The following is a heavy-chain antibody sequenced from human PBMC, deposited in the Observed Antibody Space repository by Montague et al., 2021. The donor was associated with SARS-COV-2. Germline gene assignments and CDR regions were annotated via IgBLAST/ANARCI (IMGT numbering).Heavy chain of an antibody. CDR2: IDAVGNT. V-gene: IGHV3-53*01. Sequence: SLRLSCAASGLTVSSNYLTWVRQAPGRGLEWVSFIDAVGNTYYADSAKGRFTVSRDNSKNTVYLQMNSLRVEDTAVYYCARDERRASKWSYGLDVWGPGTPVTVSS. CDR1: GLTVSSNY. J-gene: IGHJ6*02. CDR3: ARDERRASKWSYGLDV. D-gene: IGHD2-15*01.